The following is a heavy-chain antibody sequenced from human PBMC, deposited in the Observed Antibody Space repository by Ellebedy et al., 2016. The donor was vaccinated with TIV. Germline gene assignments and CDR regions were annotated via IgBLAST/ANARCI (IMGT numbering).Heavy chain of an antibody. D-gene: IGHD5-18*01. CDR3: AKDRTSGDGYWVFDQ. CDR2: IFGSGGGI. V-gene: IGHV3-23*01. J-gene: IGHJ4*02. Sequence: GESLKISCAASGFSFSRYAMSWVRQAPGKGLEWVSGIFGSGGGISYADSVKGRFTISRDNSKSMVHLQMNSLRHEDTAVYYCAKDRTSGDGYWVFDQWGQGTLVTVSS. CDR1: GFSFSRYA.